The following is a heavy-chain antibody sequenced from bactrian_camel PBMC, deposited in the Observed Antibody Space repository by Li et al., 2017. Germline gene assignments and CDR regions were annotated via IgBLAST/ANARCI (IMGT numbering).Heavy chain of an antibody. CDR1: GFTFSTYD. Sequence: VQLVESGGGLVQPGGSLRLSCAASGFTFSTYDMSWVLQAPGKVLEWVSAINSGGGSTYYADSVRGRFTIPQDNTKDTLHLQMNSLKPEDTGMYYCMAGGLTGCPPQHWGQGTQVNVS. D-gene: IGHD3*01. J-gene: IGHJ4*01. V-gene: IGHV3S40*01. CDR3: MAGGLTGCPPQH. CDR2: INSGGGST.